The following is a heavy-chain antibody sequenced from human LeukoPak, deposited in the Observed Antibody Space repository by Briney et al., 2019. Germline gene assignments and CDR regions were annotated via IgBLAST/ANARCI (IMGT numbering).Heavy chain of an antibody. J-gene: IGHJ4*02. CDR3: ARDFWGAHRVDYFDY. D-gene: IGHD3-3*01. CDR2: IKQDARET. Sequence: PGGSLRLSCAASGFTFSNSWMSWVRRAPGKGLEWVANIKQDARETYYVDSVRGRFTISRDNAKKSLYLQMNSLRAEDTAVYYCARDFWGAHRVDYFDYWGQGTLVTVSS. CDR1: GFTFSNSW. V-gene: IGHV3-7*01.